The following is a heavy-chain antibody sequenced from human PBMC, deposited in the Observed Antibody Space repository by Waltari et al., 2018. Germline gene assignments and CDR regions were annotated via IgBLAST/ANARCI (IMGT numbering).Heavy chain of an antibody. CDR3: ARGTDYDSSGYYYKHFDP. V-gene: IGHV4-38-2*02. CDR1: GTSVRSGFY. J-gene: IGHJ5*02. D-gene: IGHD3-22*01. Sequence: QVQVQESGPGLVKPSETLSLSCLVSGTSVRSGFYWGWIRQYPEKGLEGIGSINFSGKKFYSPSLRGRVTLSVDTSKNEVSLSLTSVTAADSAIYFCARGTDYDSSGYYYKHFDPWGQGTHVTVSS. CDR2: INFSGKK.